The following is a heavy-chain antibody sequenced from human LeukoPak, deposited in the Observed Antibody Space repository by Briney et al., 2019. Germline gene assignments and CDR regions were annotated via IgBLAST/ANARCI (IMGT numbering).Heavy chain of an antibody. D-gene: IGHD3-9*01. J-gene: IGHJ1*01. Sequence: PGGSLRLSCAASGFIFSSYWMTWVRQAPGKGLEWVANIKQAGSENSYVDSVKGRFTISRDNAKNSLYLQMNSLRAEDTAVYYCARDGHYDILTGYFQDWGQGTLVTVSS. CDR1: GFIFSSYW. V-gene: IGHV3-7*03. CDR2: IKQAGSEN. CDR3: ARDGHYDILTGYFQD.